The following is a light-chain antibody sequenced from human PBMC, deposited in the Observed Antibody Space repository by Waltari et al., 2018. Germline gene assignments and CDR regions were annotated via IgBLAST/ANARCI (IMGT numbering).Light chain of an antibody. CDR1: KLANKN. CDR2: QNN. Sequence: SYDLTQPPSVSVSPGQTASITCSGDKLANKNVCWYQQKPGQSPVLVIYQNNKRPSGIPGRFSASNCGGTATLTMSGVQSTDEADYYCQALDRRTVEVVFGGGTRLAVL. J-gene: IGLJ2*01. V-gene: IGLV3-1*01. CDR3: QALDRRTVEVV.